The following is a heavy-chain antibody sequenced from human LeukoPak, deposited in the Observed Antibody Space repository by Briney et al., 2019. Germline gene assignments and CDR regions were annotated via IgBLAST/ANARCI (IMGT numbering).Heavy chain of an antibody. V-gene: IGHV3-21*01. CDR2: ISRSSSYI. CDR1: GFTFRAYN. D-gene: IGHD3-22*01. J-gene: IGHJ4*02. Sequence: GGSLRLSCVASGFTFRAYNMNWVRQAPGKGLEWVSSISRSSSYIYYADSVKGRFTISRDNAKNSLYLQMNSLRAEDTAVYYCARDYDSSGYYLGLGDYWGQGTLVTVSS. CDR3: ARDYDSSGYYLGLGDY.